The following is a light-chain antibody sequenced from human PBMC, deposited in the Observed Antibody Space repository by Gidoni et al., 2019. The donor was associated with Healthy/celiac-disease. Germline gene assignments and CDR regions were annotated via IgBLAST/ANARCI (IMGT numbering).Light chain of an antibody. CDR3: QQRSNWPLT. CDR2: DAS. CDR1: QSVSSY. V-gene: IGKV3-11*01. Sequence: IVLTQSPATLSLSPGERATLSCRASQSVSSYLAGYQQKPGQPPRLLIYDASNRATGIPARFSGSGSGTDFTLTISSLEPEDFAVYYCQQRSNWPLTFXGXTKVEIK. J-gene: IGKJ4*01.